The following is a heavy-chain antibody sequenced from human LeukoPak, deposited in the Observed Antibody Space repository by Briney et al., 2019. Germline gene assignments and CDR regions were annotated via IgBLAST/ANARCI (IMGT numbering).Heavy chain of an antibody. Sequence: GGSLRVSCAASGFTFSTYWMHWVRQAPGKGLVWVSRLSPDGSSSIYADSVKGRFTVSRDNAKNTLYLQMNSLRAEDTAVYYCTRSPSLGGRYWGFDYWGQGALGTVSS. V-gene: IGHV3-74*01. J-gene: IGHJ4*02. CDR3: TRSPSLGGRYWGFDY. CDR2: LSPDGSSS. CDR1: GFTFSTYW. D-gene: IGHD1-26*01.